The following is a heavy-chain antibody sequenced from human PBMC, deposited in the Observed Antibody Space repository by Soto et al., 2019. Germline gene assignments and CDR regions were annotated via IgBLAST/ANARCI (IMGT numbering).Heavy chain of an antibody. D-gene: IGHD3-16*01. V-gene: IGHV4-61*01. J-gene: IGHJ6*02. CDR1: GGSVSDKTYY. CDR3: AKPEPTEGRGKVAKYYGMDV. Sequence: SETLSLTCSVSGGSVSDKTYYWSWIRQPPGKRLEWIGYVYYSGTTNYNTSLKSRVTISVDLSKNQFSLKLSSVTAADTAGTYCAKPEPTEGRGKVAKYYGMDVWGQGTPVTV. CDR2: VYYSGTT.